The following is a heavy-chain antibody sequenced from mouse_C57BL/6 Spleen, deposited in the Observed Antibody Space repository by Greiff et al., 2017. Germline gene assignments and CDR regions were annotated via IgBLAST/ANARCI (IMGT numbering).Heavy chain of an antibody. D-gene: IGHD1-1*01. CDR2: IDPSDSYT. V-gene: IGHV1-69*01. J-gene: IGHJ1*03. Sequence: QVQLQQPGAELVMPGASVKLSCKASGYTFTSYWMHWVKQRPGQGLEWIGEIDPSDSYTNYNQKFKGKSTLTVDKSSSTAYMQLSSLTSEDSAVYYCARPRPYGSSYVNWYFDVWGTGTTVTVSS. CDR3: ARPRPYGSSYVNWYFDV. CDR1: GYTFTSYW.